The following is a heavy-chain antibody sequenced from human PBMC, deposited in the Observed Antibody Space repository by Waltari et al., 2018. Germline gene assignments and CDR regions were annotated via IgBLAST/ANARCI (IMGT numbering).Heavy chain of an antibody. CDR2: IYYSGST. V-gene: IGHV4-30-4*08. Sequence: QVQLQESGPGLVKPSQTLSLTCTVSGGSLSSGDYHWRWIRQPPGKGLEWIGYIYYSGSTYYNPSLKSRVTISVDTSKNQFSLKRSSVTAADTAVYYCARDNQYLRATDYWGQGTLVTVSS. CDR1: GGSLSSGDYH. D-gene: IGHD4-4*01. CDR3: ARDNQYLRATDY. J-gene: IGHJ4*02.